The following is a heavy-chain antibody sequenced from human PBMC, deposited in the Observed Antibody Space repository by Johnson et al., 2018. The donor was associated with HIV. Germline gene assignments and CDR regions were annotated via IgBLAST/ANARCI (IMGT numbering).Heavy chain of an antibody. CDR2: IYSGGST. CDR1: GFTFSSYD. Sequence: VQLVESGGGLVQPGGSLRLSCAASGFTFSSYDMHWVRQATGKGLEWVSLIYSGGSTYYADSVKGRFTISRDNSKNTLYLQMNSLRAEDTALYYCARASAATKGNAFEIWGQGTMVTVSS. CDR3: ARASAATKGNAFEI. V-gene: IGHV3-66*01. J-gene: IGHJ3*02. D-gene: IGHD1-26*01.